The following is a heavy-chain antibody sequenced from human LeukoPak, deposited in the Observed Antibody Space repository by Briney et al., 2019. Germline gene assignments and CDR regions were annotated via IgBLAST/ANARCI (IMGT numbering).Heavy chain of an antibody. D-gene: IGHD3-10*01. J-gene: IGHJ4*02. CDR3: ARGRLVRGVIIDY. CDR2: MYTDGDT. V-gene: IGHV4-4*07. Sequence: SETLSLTCDVSGASISGYWWSWIRQPAGKGLEWIGRMYTDGDTNYNPSLKSRVTISVDTSKNQFSLKLSSVTAADTAVYYCARGRLVRGVIIDYRGQGTLVTVSS. CDR1: GASISGYW.